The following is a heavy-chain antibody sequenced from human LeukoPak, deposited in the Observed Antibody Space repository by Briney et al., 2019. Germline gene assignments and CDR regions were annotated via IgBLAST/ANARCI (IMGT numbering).Heavy chain of an antibody. D-gene: IGHD3-10*01. Sequence: SETLSLTCTVSGGSISSYYWGWIRRPPGKGLEWIGSIYYSGSTYYNPSLKSRVTISVDTSKNQFSLKLSSVTAADTAVYYCARRVVRGVIIDYWGQGTLVTVSS. J-gene: IGHJ4*02. V-gene: IGHV4-39*01. CDR3: ARRVVRGVIIDY. CDR1: GGSISSYY. CDR2: IYYSGST.